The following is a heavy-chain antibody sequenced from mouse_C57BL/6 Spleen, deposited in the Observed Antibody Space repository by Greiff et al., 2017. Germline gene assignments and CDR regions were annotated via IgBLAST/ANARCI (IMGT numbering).Heavy chain of an antibody. Sequence: EVQLVESGGGLVQPKGSLKLSCAASGFSFNTYAMNWVRQAPGKGLEWVARIRSKSNNYATYYADSVKDRFTISRDDSESMLYLQMNNLKTEDTAMYYCVRQGYGSSYVYAMDYWGQGTSVTVSS. D-gene: IGHD1-1*01. CDR1: GFSFNTYA. J-gene: IGHJ4*01. CDR3: VRQGYGSSYVYAMDY. V-gene: IGHV10-1*01. CDR2: IRSKSNNYAT.